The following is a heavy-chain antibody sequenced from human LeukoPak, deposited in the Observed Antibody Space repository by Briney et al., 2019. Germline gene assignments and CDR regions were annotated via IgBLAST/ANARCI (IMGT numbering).Heavy chain of an antibody. CDR3: ARSSYSSSSSV. D-gene: IGHD6-6*01. J-gene: IGHJ3*01. CDR1: GFTFSGFW. CDR2: INSDGSEG. Sequence: GGSLRFSCAVSGFTFSGFWMSWSRQAPGKGLEWVASINSDGSEGYYADVVKGRITISRDNAKNSLYLQINSLRAEDTAVYYCARSSYSSSSSVWGQGTMVTVSS. V-gene: IGHV3-7*03.